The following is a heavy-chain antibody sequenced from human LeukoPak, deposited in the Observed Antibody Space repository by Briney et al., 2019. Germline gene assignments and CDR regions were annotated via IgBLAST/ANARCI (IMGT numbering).Heavy chain of an antibody. J-gene: IGHJ4*02. D-gene: IGHD2-2*01. V-gene: IGHV3-48*03. CDR3: ARLPDLYCSSTSCYENFDY. CDR2: ISSSGSTI. CDR1: GFTFSSYE. Sequence: GGSLRLSCAASGFTFSSYEMNWVRQAPGKGLEWVSYISSSGSTIYYADSVKGRFTISRDNAKNSLYLQMNSLRAEVTAVYYCARLPDLYCSSTSCYENFDYWGQGTLVTVSS.